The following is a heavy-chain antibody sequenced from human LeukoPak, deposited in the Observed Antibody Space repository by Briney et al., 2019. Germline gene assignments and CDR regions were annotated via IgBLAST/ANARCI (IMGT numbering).Heavy chain of an antibody. D-gene: IGHD6-19*01. CDR2: IYYKGST. CDR1: GGSINSHY. J-gene: IGHJ4*02. Sequence: SETLSLTCTVSGGSINSHYWSWIRQPPGKGLEWIGDIYYKGSTNYNPSLKSRVTISVDTSKNHLSLKLTSVLAADTAIYYCVRRDNTGWNYFDYWGQGILVAVSS. CDR3: VRRDNTGWNYFDY. V-gene: IGHV4-59*08.